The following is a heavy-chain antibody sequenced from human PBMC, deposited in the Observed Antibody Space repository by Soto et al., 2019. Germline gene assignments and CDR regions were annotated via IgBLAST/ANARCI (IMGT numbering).Heavy chain of an antibody. J-gene: IGHJ3*02. CDR1: GGSISSGDYY. D-gene: IGHD3-16*01. V-gene: IGHV4-30-4*01. Sequence: SETLSLTCTVSGGSISSGDYYWSWIRQPPGKGLEWIGYIYYSGSSYYNPSLKSRVTISVDTSYNQFSLKLSPVTAADTAVYYCARVGDFMITYGLPGAFDIWGQGTMVTVSS. CDR3: ARVGDFMITYGLPGAFDI. CDR2: IYYSGSS.